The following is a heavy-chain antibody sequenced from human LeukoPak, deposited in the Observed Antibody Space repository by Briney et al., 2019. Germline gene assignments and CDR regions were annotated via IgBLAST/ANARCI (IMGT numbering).Heavy chain of an antibody. Sequence: SETLSLTCTVSGGSISTYYWSWIRQSPGKGLEWIGHIYYSGSIKYNPSLKSRVTMSVDKSKNQFSLELTSVTAADTAVYYCVREGSFAAFDYWGQGTLVTVSS. CDR1: GGSISTYY. D-gene: IGHD2-15*01. CDR3: VREGSFAAFDY. CDR2: IYYSGSI. J-gene: IGHJ4*02. V-gene: IGHV4-59*12.